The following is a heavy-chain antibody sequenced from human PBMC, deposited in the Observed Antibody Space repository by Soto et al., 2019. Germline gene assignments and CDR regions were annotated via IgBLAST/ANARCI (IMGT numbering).Heavy chain of an antibody. D-gene: IGHD3-16*01. CDR1: GFTFSNYW. J-gene: IGHJ4*02. V-gene: IGHV3-74*01. Sequence: DVHLVESGGGLLQPGGSLRLSCAASGFTFSNYWMHWVRQAPGKGLVWVSRINSDGSSTLYADSVKGRFTISRDNAKNTLYLQMNGLRVEDTAVYYCVCPYPLGYWGQGTLVTVSS. CDR2: INSDGSST. CDR3: VCPYPLGY.